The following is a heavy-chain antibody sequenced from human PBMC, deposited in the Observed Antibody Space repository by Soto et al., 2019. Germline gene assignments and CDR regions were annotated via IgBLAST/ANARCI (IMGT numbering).Heavy chain of an antibody. Sequence: QVQLVESGGGVVQPGRSLRLSCAASGFTFSSYGMHWVRQAPGKGLDWVAGISYDGSNKYYADSVKGRFTISRDNSKNTLYLQMNSLRAEDTAVYYCAKDEEGGHYMDYWGQGTMVTVSS. D-gene: IGHD1-26*01. CDR2: ISYDGSNK. CDR3: AKDEEGGHYMDY. J-gene: IGHJ4*02. V-gene: IGHV3-30*18. CDR1: GFTFSSYG.